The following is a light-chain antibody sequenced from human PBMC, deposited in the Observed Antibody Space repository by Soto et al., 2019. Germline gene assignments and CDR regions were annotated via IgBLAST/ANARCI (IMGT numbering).Light chain of an antibody. Sequence: EKVMTQSPATLSVSPGEIATLSCRSSQSVSSNLAWYHQKPGQAPRLLIYGASSRATGIPASVSDRGSGTEFTLTISTLKSEVLALYSCHQYKNRPLTFGLGTKVDIK. V-gene: IGKV3-15*01. CDR2: GAS. CDR1: QSVSSN. CDR3: HQYKNRPLT. J-gene: IGKJ1*01.